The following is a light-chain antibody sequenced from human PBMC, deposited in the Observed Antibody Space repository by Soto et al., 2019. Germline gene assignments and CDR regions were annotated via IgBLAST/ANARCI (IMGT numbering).Light chain of an antibody. J-gene: IGKJ4*01. Sequence: EIVLTQSPATLSLAAGESATLSCRASQSVDSYLTWYQQKPGQAPRLLVYDVSKRATGIPVRFSGSGSGTDFTLTISSLEPEDVAIYYCQQRRNWPLTFGGGTKVEI. CDR1: QSVDSY. CDR3: QQRRNWPLT. CDR2: DVS. V-gene: IGKV3-11*01.